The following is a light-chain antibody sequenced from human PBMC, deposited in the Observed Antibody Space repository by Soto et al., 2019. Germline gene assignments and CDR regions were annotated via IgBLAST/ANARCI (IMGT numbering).Light chain of an antibody. CDR1: QSISSW. CDR3: QQYDSYSFT. J-gene: IGKJ3*01. CDR2: KAS. Sequence: DILMTQSPSTLSASVGDRVTITCRASQSISSWLAWYQRKPGKAPKLLIYKASSLESGVPSRFSGSGSGTEFTLTISSLQPDDFATYYCQQYDSYSFTFGPGTKVDIK. V-gene: IGKV1-5*03.